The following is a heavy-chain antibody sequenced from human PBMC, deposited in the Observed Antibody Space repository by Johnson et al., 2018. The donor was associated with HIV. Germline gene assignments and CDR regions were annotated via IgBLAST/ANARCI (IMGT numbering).Heavy chain of an antibody. Sequence: MLLVESGGGLVKPGGFLRLSCAASGFTFSDAWMTWVRQAPGKGLEWVGRIKTNTDGGTTDYGAPVKGGFTISRDDSKNTLYLQMNSLKIEETAVYYCRSQWTVISCGGTNDFDIWGQGTMVTVSS. CDR3: RSQWTVISCGGTNDFDI. CDR1: GFTFSDAW. V-gene: IGHV3-15*01. CDR2: IKTNTDGGTT. D-gene: IGHD3-16*01. J-gene: IGHJ3*02.